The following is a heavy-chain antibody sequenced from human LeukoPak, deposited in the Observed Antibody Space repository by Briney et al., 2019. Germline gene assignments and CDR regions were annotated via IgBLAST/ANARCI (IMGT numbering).Heavy chain of an antibody. CDR3: ASGDTAMVTCDY. D-gene: IGHD5-18*01. J-gene: IGHJ4*02. V-gene: IGHV1-69*01. CDR1: GGTFSSYA. CDR2: IIPIFGTA. Sequence: GSSVKVSCKASGGTFSSYAISWVRHAPGQRLEWMGGIIPIFGTANYAQKFQGRVTITADESTSTAYMELSSLRSEDTAVYYCASGDTAMVTCDYWGQGTLVTVSS.